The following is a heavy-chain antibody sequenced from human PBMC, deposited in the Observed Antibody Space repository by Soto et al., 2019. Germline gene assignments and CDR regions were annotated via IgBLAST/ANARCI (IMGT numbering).Heavy chain of an antibody. CDR1: GGSFSGYY. CDR3: ARPYQLLRPFDY. Sequence: QVQLQQWGAGRLKPSETLSLTCAVYGGSFSGYYWSWIRQPPGKGLEWIGEINHSGSTNYNPSLKSLXXIXVXXSMNQFSLKLSSVPPADTAVYYCARPYQLLRPFDYWGQGTLVTVSS. D-gene: IGHD2-2*01. V-gene: IGHV4-34*01. J-gene: IGHJ4*02. CDR2: INHSGST.